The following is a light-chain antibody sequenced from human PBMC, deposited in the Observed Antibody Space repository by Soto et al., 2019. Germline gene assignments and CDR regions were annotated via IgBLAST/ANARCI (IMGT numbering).Light chain of an antibody. CDR3: QQYNNWLS. J-gene: IGKJ5*01. CDR2: KAS. V-gene: IGKV1-5*03. CDR1: QTISSW. Sequence: DIQMTQSPSTLSGSVGDRVTITCRASQTISSWLAWYQQKPGKAPKLLIYKASTLKSGVPSRFSGSGSGTEFTLTISSLQSEDFAVYYCQQYNNWLSFGQGTRLEIK.